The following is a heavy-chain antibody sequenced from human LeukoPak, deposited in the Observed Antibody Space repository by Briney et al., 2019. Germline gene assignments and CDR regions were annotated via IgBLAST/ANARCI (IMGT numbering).Heavy chain of an antibody. CDR1: GFTFSSYS. Sequence: PGGSLRLSCAASGFTFSSYSMNWVRQAPGKGLEWVSSISSSSSYIYYADSVKGRFTISRDNAKNSLYLQMNSLRAEDTAVYYCARDRRARYYYDSSGYYYGGYFDYWGQGTLVTVSS. CDR2: ISSSSSYI. J-gene: IGHJ4*02. D-gene: IGHD3-22*01. CDR3: ARDRRARYYYDSSGYYYGGYFDY. V-gene: IGHV3-21*01.